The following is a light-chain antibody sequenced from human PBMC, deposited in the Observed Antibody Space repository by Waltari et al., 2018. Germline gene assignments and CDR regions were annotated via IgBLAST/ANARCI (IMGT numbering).Light chain of an antibody. V-gene: IGKV3-11*01. CDR2: DAS. CDR3: QQRRNWPLT. CDR1: QSVGTY. J-gene: IGKJ4*01. Sequence: EIVFTQSPAILSFSPGERATLSCRANQSVGTYLAWYQQRPGQSPRLLIYDASYRATGIPARFSGSGSETDFTLTISSLQPEDFAVDYCQQRRNWPLTFGGGTRVQ.